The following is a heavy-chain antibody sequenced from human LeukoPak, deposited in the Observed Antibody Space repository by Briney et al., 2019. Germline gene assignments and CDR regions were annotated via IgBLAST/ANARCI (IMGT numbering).Heavy chain of an antibody. J-gene: IGHJ3*02. CDR3: AKDLSPVYSSSDQSSNAFDI. CDR2: ISGSGGTT. D-gene: IGHD6-6*01. V-gene: IGHV3-23*01. Sequence: GGSLRLSCAASGRTFSSYAMSWVRQAPGKGLEWVSAISGSGGTTYYADSVKGRFTISRDNYKNTLYLQMNSLRAGDTAVYYCAKDLSPVYSSSDQSSNAFDIWGQGTMVTASS. CDR1: GRTFSSYA.